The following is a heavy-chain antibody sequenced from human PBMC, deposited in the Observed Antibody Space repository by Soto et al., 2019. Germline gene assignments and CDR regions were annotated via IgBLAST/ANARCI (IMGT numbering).Heavy chain of an antibody. CDR2: IYYGGSA. J-gene: IGHJ4*02. Sequence: QVQLQQSGPGLVKPSETLSLTCTVSGGSISTYYWSWIRQPPGKGLEWIGYIYYGGSANYNPSLESRVTISLDRSEKQFSLRLNSVTAADTAVYYCSRGGHCTDGVCAALDYWGQGTLVTVSS. V-gene: IGHV4-59*08. D-gene: IGHD2-8*01. CDR1: GGSISTYY. CDR3: SRGGHCTDGVCAALDY.